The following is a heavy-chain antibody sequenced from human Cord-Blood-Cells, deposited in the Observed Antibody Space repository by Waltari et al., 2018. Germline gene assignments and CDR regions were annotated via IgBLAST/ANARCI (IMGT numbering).Heavy chain of an antibody. CDR1: GGSFSGYY. D-gene: IGHD4-17*01. CDR3: ARGIATDGNYDYFDY. J-gene: IGHJ4*02. CDR2: INHSGSP. Sequence: QVQLQQWGAGLLTPSETLSLTCAVDGGSFSGYYWSWFRQPPGKGLEWIGEINHSGSPNYNPSLKSRITISVDTSKNQFSLKLSSVTAADTAVYYCARGIATDGNYDYFDYWGQGTLVTVSS. V-gene: IGHV4-34*01.